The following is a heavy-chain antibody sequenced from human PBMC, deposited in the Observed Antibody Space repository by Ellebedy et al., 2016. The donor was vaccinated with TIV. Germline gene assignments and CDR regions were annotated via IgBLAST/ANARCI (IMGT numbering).Heavy chain of an antibody. CDR2: IYYSGST. J-gene: IGHJ6*02. V-gene: IGHV4-31*03. D-gene: IGHD4-17*01. CDR3: ARVVRDSYDYGDYDYYYGMDV. Sequence: SETLSLXXTVSGGSISSGGYHWSWIRHHPGKGLEWIGYIYYSGSTYYNPSLKSRVTISVDTSKNQFSLKLSSVTAADTAVYYCARVVRDSYDYGDYDYYYGMDVWGQGTTVTVSS. CDR1: GGSISSGGYH.